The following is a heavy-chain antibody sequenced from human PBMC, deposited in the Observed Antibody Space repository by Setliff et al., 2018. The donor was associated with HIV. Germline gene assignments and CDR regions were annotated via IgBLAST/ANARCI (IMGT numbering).Heavy chain of an antibody. J-gene: IGHJ3*02. CDR2: FDPEDGET. CDR1: GYTLTELS. Sequence: ASVKVSCKVSGYTLTELSIHWVRQAPGKGLEWMGGFDPEDGETIYAQKFQGRVTMTEDTSTDTAYMELTSLRSEDTAVYYCATGARGDPFDIWGQGTMVPSPQ. D-gene: IGHD3-16*01. CDR3: ATGARGDPFDI. V-gene: IGHV1-24*01.